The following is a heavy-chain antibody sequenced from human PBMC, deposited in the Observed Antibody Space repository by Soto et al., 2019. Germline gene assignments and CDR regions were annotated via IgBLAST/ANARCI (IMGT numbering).Heavy chain of an antibody. CDR3: ARAYYDFWSGHSTGYYGMAL. V-gene: IGHV1-2*04. CDR1: GYTFTVYY. CDR2: INPNSGGT. J-gene: IGHJ6*02. D-gene: IGHD3-3*01. Sequence: GASVKVSCKTSGYTFTVYYIHWVRQAPGQGLEWVGWINPNSGGTKYAPKFQGWVTMSSDTSISTAYLELSRLTSDDTAVYYCARAYYDFWSGHSTGYYGMALWGQGTTVTVSS.